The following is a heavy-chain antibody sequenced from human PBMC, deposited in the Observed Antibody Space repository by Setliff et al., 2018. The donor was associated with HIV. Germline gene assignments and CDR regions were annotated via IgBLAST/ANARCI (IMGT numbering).Heavy chain of an antibody. V-gene: IGHV1-3*01. D-gene: IGHD6-19*01. CDR1: GYTFTSYA. CDR2: INAGNGNA. Sequence: ASVKVSCKASGYTFTSYAMHWVRQAPGQRLEWMGWINAGNGNAKYSQKFQGRVTITRDTSASTAYMELSSLRSEDTAVYYCARLNRWSIAVAGTHLYYYGMDVWGQGTTVTVSS. J-gene: IGHJ6*02. CDR3: ARLNRWSIAVAGTHLYYYGMDV.